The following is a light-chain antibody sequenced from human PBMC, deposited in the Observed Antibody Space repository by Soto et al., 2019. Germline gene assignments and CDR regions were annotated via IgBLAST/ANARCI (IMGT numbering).Light chain of an antibody. Sequence: DIQMTQSPSSLSASVGDTVTITCRASQDIHKYLAWYQQKPGKAPKLLIDAASTLKSGVPSRFRGSRSGTVFTLTVSGLQPEDVATYYCQNYNAAPLSFGGGTKVEI. CDR2: AAS. V-gene: IGKV1-27*01. CDR1: QDIHKY. J-gene: IGKJ4*01. CDR3: QNYNAAPLS.